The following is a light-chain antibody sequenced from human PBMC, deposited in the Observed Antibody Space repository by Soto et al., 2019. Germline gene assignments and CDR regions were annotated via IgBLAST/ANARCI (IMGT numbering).Light chain of an antibody. V-gene: IGLV2-11*01. CDR3: CSYAASYTWV. J-gene: IGLJ3*02. Sequence: QSALTQPRSVSGSPGQSVTISCTRTSSDVANYKYVSWYQQHPGKAPKLMIYDVNKRPSGVPYRFSGSKSGNTASLTISGLQAEDEADYYCCSYAASYTWVFGGGTKLTVL. CDR2: DVN. CDR1: SSDVANYKY.